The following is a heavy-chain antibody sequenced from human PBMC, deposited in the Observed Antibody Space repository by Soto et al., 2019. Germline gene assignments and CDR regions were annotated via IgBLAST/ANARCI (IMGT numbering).Heavy chain of an antibody. CDR1: DGSVTNSSYY. CDR3: VLQRTTLITRAHFEY. CDR2: VYYRWRS. J-gene: IGHJ4*02. V-gene: IGHV4-39*01. Sequence: SETLSLTCTVSDGSVTNSSYYLGWILHSPGKGLEWIGSVYYRWRSYSKSSVKSRVTISVDTSKNQFSMNLNSVTASDTAVYFCVLQRTTLITRAHFEYWGQGAFVTLSS. D-gene: IGHD1-20*01.